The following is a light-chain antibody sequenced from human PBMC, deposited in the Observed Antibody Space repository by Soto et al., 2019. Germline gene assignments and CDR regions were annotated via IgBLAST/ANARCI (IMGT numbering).Light chain of an antibody. J-gene: IGKJ5*01. CDR1: QSVSSY. CDR2: DAS. CDR3: QQRSNWPIT. V-gene: IGKV3-11*01. Sequence: EIVLTQSPATLSLSPGERATLSCRASQSVSSYLAWYQQKPGQAPRLLIYDASNRATGIQARFSGSGSGTDFTLTISSLEPEDFAFYYCQQRSNWPITFGQGTRLEIK.